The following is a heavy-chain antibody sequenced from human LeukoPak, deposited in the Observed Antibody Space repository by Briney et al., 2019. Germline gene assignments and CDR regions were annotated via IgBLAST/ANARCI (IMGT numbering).Heavy chain of an antibody. CDR1: GYTFTGYY. V-gene: IGHV1-2*02. J-gene: IGHJ4*02. D-gene: IGHD6-13*01. Sequence: ASVKVSCKASGYTFTGYYMHWVRQAPGQGLEWMGWINPKSGGTNYAQKFQGRVTMNRDTSISKAYMELSRLRSDDTAVYYCARDLLGYVAAGYWGQGTLVTVSS. CDR3: ARDLLGYVAAGY. CDR2: INPKSGGT.